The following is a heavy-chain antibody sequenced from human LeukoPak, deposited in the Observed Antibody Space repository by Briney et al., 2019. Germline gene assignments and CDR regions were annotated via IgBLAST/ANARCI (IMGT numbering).Heavy chain of an antibody. CDR1: GGSISSGSYY. D-gene: IGHD1-14*01. CDR2: IYTSGST. J-gene: IGHJ4*02. CDR3: ARSPRYGEGGTTTFDY. V-gene: IGHV4-61*02. Sequence: SQTLSLTCTVSGGSISSGSYYWSWIRQPAGKGLEWIGRIYTSGSTNYNPPLKSRVTISVDTSKNQFSLKLSSVTAADTAVYYCARSPRYGEGGTTTFDYWGQGTLVTVSS.